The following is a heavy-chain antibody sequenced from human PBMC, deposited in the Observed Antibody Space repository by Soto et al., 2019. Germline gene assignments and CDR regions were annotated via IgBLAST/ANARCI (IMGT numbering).Heavy chain of an antibody. CDR2: INPNSGGT. CDR3: ARVFFGVVRTGSNNYYYYYGMDV. CDR1: GYTFTGYY. J-gene: IGHJ6*02. D-gene: IGHD3-3*01. V-gene: IGHV1-2*02. Sequence: ASVKVSCKASGYTFTGYYMHWVRQAPGQGLEWMGWINPNSGGTNYAQKFQGRVTMTRDTSISTAYMELSRLRSDDTAVYYCARVFFGVVRTGSNNYYYYYGMDVWGQGTTVTVS.